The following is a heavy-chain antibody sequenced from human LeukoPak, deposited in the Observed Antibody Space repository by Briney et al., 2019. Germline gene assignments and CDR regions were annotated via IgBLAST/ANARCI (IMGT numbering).Heavy chain of an antibody. CDR2: INNDGSDT. D-gene: IGHD2-8*02. Sequence: PPGGSLRLSCAASGFTFSSHWMHWVRQASGKGLVWVSRINNDGSDTTYADSVKGRFTISRDNAKDTLYLQMNSLRAEDTAVYYCARGLVGPDYWGQGTLVTVSS. CDR3: ARGLVGPDY. J-gene: IGHJ4*02. V-gene: IGHV3-74*01. CDR1: GFTFSSHW.